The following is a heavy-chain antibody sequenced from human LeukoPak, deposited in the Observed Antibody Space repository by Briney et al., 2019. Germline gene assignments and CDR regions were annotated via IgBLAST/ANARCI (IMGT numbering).Heavy chain of an antibody. Sequence: GWSLRLSCAAYGFTFSTNAMSWVRQAPGKGLEWVSAISGRTGSTYYSDSVKGRFTISRDNSKSTLYLQMDSLRAEDTAVYYCAKCGNSGCHLIDYWGQGTLVTVSS. V-gene: IGHV3-23*01. CDR2: ISGRTGST. CDR1: GFTFSTNA. D-gene: IGHD5-12*01. J-gene: IGHJ4*02. CDR3: AKCGNSGCHLIDY.